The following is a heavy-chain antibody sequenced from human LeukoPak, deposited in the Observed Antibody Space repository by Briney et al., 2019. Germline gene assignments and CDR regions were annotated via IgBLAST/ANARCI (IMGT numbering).Heavy chain of an antibody. CDR3: ASRLSPEYYYDSSGYRDY. J-gene: IGHJ4*02. D-gene: IGHD3-22*01. CDR1: GGTFSSYA. Sequence: ASVKVSCKASGGTFSSYAISWVRQAPGQGLEWMGGIIPIFGTANYAQKFQGRVTITADEFTSTACMELSSLRSEDTAVYYCASRLSPEYYYDSSGYRDYWGQGTLVTVSS. CDR2: IIPIFGTA. V-gene: IGHV1-69*13.